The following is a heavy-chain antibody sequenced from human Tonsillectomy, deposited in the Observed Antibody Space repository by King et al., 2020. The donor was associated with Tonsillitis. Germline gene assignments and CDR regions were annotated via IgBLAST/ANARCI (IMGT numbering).Heavy chain of an antibody. V-gene: IGHV1-2*02. CDR3: ARATTVTTDFDY. CDR1: GSTFPGYY. CDR2: INPNSGGT. Sequence: QLVQSGAEVKKPGASVQVSCQASGSTFPGYYMHWVRQAPGQGLEWMGWINPNSGGTNYAQKFQGRVTMTRDTSISTAYMELSRLRSDDTAVYYCARATTVTTDFDYWGQGTLVTVSS. D-gene: IGHD4-17*01. J-gene: IGHJ4*02.